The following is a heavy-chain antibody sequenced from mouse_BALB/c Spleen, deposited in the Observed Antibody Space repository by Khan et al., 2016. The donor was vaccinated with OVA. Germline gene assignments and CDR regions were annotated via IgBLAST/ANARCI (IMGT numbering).Heavy chain of an antibody. CDR3: ARWFTY. V-gene: IGHV3-2*02. CDR1: GYSITSDYA. J-gene: IGHJ3*01. CDR2: ISYSGST. Sequence: QLEESGPGLVKPSQSLSLTRTVTGYSITSDYAWNWIRQFPGNKLEWMGYISYSGSTTYNPSLKSRISITRDTSKNQFFLQLNSVTTEDTATYYCARWFTYWGQGTLVTVSA.